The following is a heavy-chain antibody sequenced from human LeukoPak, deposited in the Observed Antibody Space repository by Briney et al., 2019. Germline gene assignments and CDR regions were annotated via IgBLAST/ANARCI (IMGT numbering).Heavy chain of an antibody. CDR1: GGSISGSSSY. CDR3: ASPKIAMSEYFQH. CDR2: LQYRGST. J-gene: IGHJ1*01. V-gene: IGHV4-39*07. Sequence: SETLSLTCSVSGGSISGSSSYWGWIRQSPGKGLEWIGSLQYRGSTYYNPSLKSRVAISVDTSKNQFFLKLSSVTAADTAVYYCASPKIAMSEYFQHWGQGTLVIVSS. D-gene: IGHD2-21*01.